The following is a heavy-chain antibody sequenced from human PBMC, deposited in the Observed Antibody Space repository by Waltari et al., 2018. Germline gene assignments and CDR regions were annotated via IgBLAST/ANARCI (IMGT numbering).Heavy chain of an antibody. CDR2: GMGSGTTT. V-gene: IGHV3-23*01. J-gene: IGHJ4*02. D-gene: IGHD5-12*01. Sequence: EVQLLESGGGLVQPGGSLRLSCAASGFSFGGFGRNGVRQAPGKGLEWGSGGMGSGTTTYYAVSVRGRFTVSRDNNRNTMYLQMNSLRAEDTAVYYCAKAFRGYSGSYFDIWGRGTLVAVSA. CDR1: GFSFGGFG. CDR3: AKAFRGYSGSYFDI.